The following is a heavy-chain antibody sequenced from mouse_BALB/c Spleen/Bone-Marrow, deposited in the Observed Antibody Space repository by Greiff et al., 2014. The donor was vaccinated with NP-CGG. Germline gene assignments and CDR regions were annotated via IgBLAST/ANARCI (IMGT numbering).Heavy chain of an antibody. CDR3: TRGRTWDFDY. J-gene: IGHJ2*01. Sequence: QVQLQQSGAELVKPGTSVKLSCKASGYTFTTYYMYWVKQRPGQGLEWIGEINPNNGGTNCKEKFKSKATLTVDKSSSTAYMQLSSLTSEDSAVYYCTRGRTWDFDYWGQGTTLTVSS. CDR2: INPNNGGT. V-gene: IGHV1S81*02. D-gene: IGHD4-1*01. CDR1: GYTFTTYY.